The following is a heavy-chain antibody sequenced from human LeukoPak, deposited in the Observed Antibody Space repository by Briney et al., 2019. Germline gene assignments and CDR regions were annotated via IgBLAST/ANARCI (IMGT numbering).Heavy chain of an antibody. J-gene: IGHJ6*02. D-gene: IGHD6-13*01. V-gene: IGHV3-66*01. CDR1: GFXVSTNY. CDR2: IYSGGSA. Sequence: GGSLRLSCAASGFXVSTNYINWVRQAPGRGREWVSGIYSGGSAYYVDSVKGRFTISRDNSKNTLHLLMNSLRAEDTAVYFCARSKPPAVKDYYGLDVWGQGTTVTVSS. CDR3: ARSKPPAVKDYYGLDV.